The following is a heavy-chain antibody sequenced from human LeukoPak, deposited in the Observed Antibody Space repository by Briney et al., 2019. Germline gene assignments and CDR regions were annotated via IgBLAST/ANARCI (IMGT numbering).Heavy chain of an antibody. CDR2: INHSGST. D-gene: IGHD4-17*01. CDR1: GGCFSGYY. J-gene: IGHJ4*02. CDR3: ARGLIHRTYGDYTVP. Sequence: PSETLSLTCAVYGGCFSGYYWSWIRQRPGKGLEWIGEINHSGSTNYNPSLKSRVTISVDTSKNQFSLKLSSVTAADTAVYYCARGLIHRTYGDYTVPWGQGTLVTVSS. V-gene: IGHV4-34*01.